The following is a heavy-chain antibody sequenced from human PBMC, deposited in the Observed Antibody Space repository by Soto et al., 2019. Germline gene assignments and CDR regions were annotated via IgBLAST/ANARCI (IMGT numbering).Heavy chain of an antibody. CDR3: ARHPPSFAAVTFDY. Sequence: GGSLRLSCAASGFTVSNNYMSWVRQAPGKGLEWVSIIYSGGSTYYADSVKGRFTISRDNSKNILYLQMNSLRVEDTAVYYCARHPPSFAAVTFDYWGQGTLVTVSS. V-gene: IGHV3-66*04. CDR2: IYSGGST. J-gene: IGHJ4*02. D-gene: IGHD4-17*01. CDR1: GFTVSNNY.